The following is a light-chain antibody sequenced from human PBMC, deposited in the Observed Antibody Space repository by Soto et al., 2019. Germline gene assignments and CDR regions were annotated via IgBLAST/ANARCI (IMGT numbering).Light chain of an antibody. CDR2: KAS. CDR1: QSINNW. J-gene: IGKJ2*01. CDR3: QQYNSYST. V-gene: IGKV1-5*03. Sequence: DIQMTQSPSTLSASVGDRVTITCRASQSINNWLAWYQQKPGKAPKLLISKASSLESAVPSRFSGSGSGTEFTLTISSLQPDDFATYYCQQYNSYSTFGQGTKLEIK.